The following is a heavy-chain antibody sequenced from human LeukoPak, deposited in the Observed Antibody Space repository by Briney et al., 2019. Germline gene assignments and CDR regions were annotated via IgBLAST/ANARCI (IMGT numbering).Heavy chain of an antibody. Sequence: SGGSLRLSCAASGFTFSSYEMNWVRQAPGKGLEWVSYISSSGSTIYYADSVEGRFTISRDNAKNSLYLQMNSLRAEDTAVYYCARLGGPIEVAGTKGAYYFDYWGQGTLVTVSS. CDR1: GFTFSSYE. CDR2: ISSSGSTI. D-gene: IGHD6-19*01. J-gene: IGHJ4*02. CDR3: ARLGGPIEVAGTKGAYYFDY. V-gene: IGHV3-48*03.